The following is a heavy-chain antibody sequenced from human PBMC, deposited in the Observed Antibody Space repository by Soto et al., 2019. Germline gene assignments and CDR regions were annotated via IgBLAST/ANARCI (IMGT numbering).Heavy chain of an antibody. CDR1: GYTFTGYY. CDR3: ATPSKDRIAAAGTAPYYYYGMDV. D-gene: IGHD6-13*01. J-gene: IGHJ6*02. Sequence: ASVKVSCKASGYTFTGYYMHWVRQAPGQGPEWMGWINPNSGGTNYAQKFQGRVTMTRDTSISTAYMELSRLRSDDTAVYYCATPSKDRIAAAGTAPYYYYGMDVWGQGTTVTVSS. CDR2: INPNSGGT. V-gene: IGHV1-2*02.